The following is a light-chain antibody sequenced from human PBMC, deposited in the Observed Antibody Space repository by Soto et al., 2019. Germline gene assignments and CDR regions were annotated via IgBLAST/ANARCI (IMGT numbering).Light chain of an antibody. V-gene: IGKV2-28*01. CDR1: KRLLHSNGYNY. Sequence: MLMRQSLRYLHVNPGAAASISCRSRKRLLHSNGYNYLDWYLQKPGQSRQLLIYLGSSRASGVPDRFSGSGSGTDFTLKISRVEAEDVGVYYCMQVLQTPLTVGGGTKVAIK. J-gene: IGKJ4*01. CDR2: LGS. CDR3: MQVLQTPLT.